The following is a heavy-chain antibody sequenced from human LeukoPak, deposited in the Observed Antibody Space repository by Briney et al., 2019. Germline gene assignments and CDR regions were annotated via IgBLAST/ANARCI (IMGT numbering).Heavy chain of an antibody. Sequence: PSETLSLTCIVSGGSISSISSNNYHWGWIRQPPGKGLEWIGSIYYSGSTYYNPSLKSRVTISVDTSKNQFSLKLSSVTAADTALYYCAREMGVVTAHGIDVWCQGTTVTVSS. CDR1: GGSISSISSNNYH. J-gene: IGHJ6*02. V-gene: IGHV4-39*02. CDR3: AREMGVVTAHGIDV. CDR2: IYYSGST. D-gene: IGHD4-23*01.